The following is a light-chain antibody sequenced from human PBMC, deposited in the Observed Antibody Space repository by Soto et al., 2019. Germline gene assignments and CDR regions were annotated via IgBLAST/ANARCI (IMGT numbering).Light chain of an antibody. CDR3: MQALQAPLT. CDR1: QSLLNSNGYNY. V-gene: IGKV2-28*01. CDR2: LGS. Sequence: DIVVTQSPLSLVVTPGEPASVSCRSSQSLLNSNGYNYLDWYLQKPGQSPQLLIYLGSSRASGVPERFSGSGSGTDFTLTISRVEAEDVGFYYCMQALQAPLTFGQGTRVEIK. J-gene: IGKJ1*01.